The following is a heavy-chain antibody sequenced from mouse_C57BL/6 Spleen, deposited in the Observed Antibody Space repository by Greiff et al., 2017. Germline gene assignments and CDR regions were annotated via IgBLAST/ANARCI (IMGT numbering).Heavy chain of an antibody. D-gene: IGHD1-1*01. V-gene: IGHV1-81*01. CDR1: GYTFTSYG. J-gene: IGHJ4*01. CDR2: IYPRSGNT. Sequence: SGAELARPGASVKLSCKASGYTFTSYGISWVKQRTGQGLEWIGEIYPRSGNTYYNEKFKGKATLTADKSSSTAYMELRSLTSEDSAVYFCARVLLLYAMDYWGQGTSVTVSS. CDR3: ARVLLLYAMDY.